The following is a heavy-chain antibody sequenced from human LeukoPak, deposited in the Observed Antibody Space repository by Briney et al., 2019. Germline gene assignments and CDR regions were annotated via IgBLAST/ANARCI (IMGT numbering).Heavy chain of an antibody. D-gene: IGHD1-7*01. CDR3: ARPSRKYNWNYIS. J-gene: IGHJ5*02. CDR2: MNPNSGNT. Sequence: AASVKVSCKASGYTFTSYDINWVRQAAGQGLEWMGWMNPNSGNTGYAQKFQGRVTMTRNTSTSTAYMELSSLRSEDTAVYYCARPSRKYNWNYISWGQGTLVTVSS. V-gene: IGHV1-8*01. CDR1: GYTFTSYD.